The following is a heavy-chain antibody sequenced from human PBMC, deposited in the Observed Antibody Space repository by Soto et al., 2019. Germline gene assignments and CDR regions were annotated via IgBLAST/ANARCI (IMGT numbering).Heavy chain of an antibody. CDR3: AKPRLVAGLIKYVDFAN. D-gene: IGHD6-19*01. CDR1: GFTFSSYA. J-gene: IGHJ4*02. CDR2: ISGTGVSA. Sequence: VQFLESGGGLVQPGGSLRLACEVSGFTFSSYAMSWVRQAPGKGLEWVAAISGTGVSAQYADSVKGRFTISRDNSKNTLNLQMDSLRAEDSAVYYCAKPRLVAGLIKYVDFANWGQGTLVTVSS. V-gene: IGHV3-23*01.